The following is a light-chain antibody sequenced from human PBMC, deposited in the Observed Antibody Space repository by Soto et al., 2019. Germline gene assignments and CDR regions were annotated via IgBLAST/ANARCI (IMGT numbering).Light chain of an antibody. CDR2: GAS. Sequence: EVVMTQPPATLSVSPGQRVTLSCRASQSVRSNLAWYQQKPGQAPRLLIYGASTRAAIIPARFSGSGSGTEFTLTISSLQSEDFAVYYCQQYNKWPYTFGQGTKV. J-gene: IGKJ2*01. CDR1: QSVRSN. CDR3: QQYNKWPYT. V-gene: IGKV3-15*01.